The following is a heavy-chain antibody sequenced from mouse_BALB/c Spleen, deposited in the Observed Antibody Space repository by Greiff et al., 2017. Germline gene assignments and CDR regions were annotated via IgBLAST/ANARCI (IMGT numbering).Heavy chain of an antibody. Sequence: VQLQQPGAELVMPGASVKMSCKASGYTFTDYWMHWVKQRPGQGLEWIGAIDTSDSYTSYNQKFKGKATLTVDESSSTAYMQLSSLTSEDSAVYYCARARYGRPFDYWGQGTTLTVSS. CDR1: GYTFTDYW. CDR2: IDTSDSYT. V-gene: IGHV1-69*01. J-gene: IGHJ2*01. D-gene: IGHD1-1*01. CDR3: ARARYGRPFDY.